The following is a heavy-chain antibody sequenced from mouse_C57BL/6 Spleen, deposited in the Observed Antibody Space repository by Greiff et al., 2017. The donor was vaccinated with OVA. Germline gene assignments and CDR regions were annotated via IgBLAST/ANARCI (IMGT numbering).Heavy chain of an antibody. CDR2: INPNNGGT. D-gene: IGHD2-4*01. Sequence: EVQLQQSGPELVKPGASVKISCKASGYTFTDYYMNWVKQSHGKSLEWIGDINPNNGGTSYNQKFKGKATLTVDKSSSTAYMELRSLTSEDSAVYYCGVYDYDDYFDYWGQGTTLTVSS. CDR1: GYTFTDYY. CDR3: GVYDYDDYFDY. V-gene: IGHV1-26*01. J-gene: IGHJ2*01.